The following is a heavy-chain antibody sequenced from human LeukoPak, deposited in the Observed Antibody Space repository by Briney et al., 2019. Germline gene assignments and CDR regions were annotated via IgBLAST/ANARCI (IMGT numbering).Heavy chain of an antibody. CDR3: ARDKETYCSGGSCYSDGFDY. CDR1: GYTFTSYG. CDR2: ISAYNGNT. J-gene: IGHJ4*02. V-gene: IGHV1-18*01. Sequence: ASVKVSCKASGYTFTSYGINWVRQAPGQGLEWMGWISAYNGNTNYAQKLQGRVTMTTDTSTSTAYMELRSLRSDDTAVYYCARDKETYCSGGSCYSDGFDYWGQGTLVTVSS. D-gene: IGHD2-15*01.